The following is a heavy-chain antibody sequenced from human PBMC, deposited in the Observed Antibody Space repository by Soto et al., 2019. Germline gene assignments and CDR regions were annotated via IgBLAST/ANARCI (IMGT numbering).Heavy chain of an antibody. CDR3: AKDTGDTAMGPTPTFGMDV. CDR2: ISYDGSNK. V-gene: IGHV3-30-3*01. D-gene: IGHD5-18*01. CDR1: GFTFSSYA. Sequence: QVQLVESGGGVVQPGRSLRLSCAASGFTFSSYAIHWVRQAPGKGLEWVVVISYDGSNKYYADSVKGRFTISRDNSKNTLYLPMNSLRAEDTAVYYCAKDTGDTAMGPTPTFGMDVWGQGTTVTVSS. J-gene: IGHJ6*02.